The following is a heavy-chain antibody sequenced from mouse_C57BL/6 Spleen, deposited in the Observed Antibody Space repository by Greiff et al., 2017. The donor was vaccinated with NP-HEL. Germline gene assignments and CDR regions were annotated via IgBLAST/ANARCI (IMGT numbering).Heavy chain of an antibody. J-gene: IGHJ1*03. Sequence: EVQLQQSGPVLVKPGASVKMSCKASGYTFTDYYMNWVKQSHGKSLEWIGVINPYNGGTSYNQKFKGKATLTVDKSSSTAYMELNSLTSEDSAVYYCARSRGSSYYWYFDVWGTGTTVTVSS. CDR3: ARSRGSSYYWYFDV. CDR1: GYTFTDYY. D-gene: IGHD1-1*01. CDR2: INPYNGGT. V-gene: IGHV1-19*01.